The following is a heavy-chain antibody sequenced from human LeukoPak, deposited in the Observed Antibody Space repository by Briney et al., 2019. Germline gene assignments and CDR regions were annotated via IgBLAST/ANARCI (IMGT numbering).Heavy chain of an antibody. CDR1: GGSFSGYY. CDR3: ARRYRRDGYNYYYYYYYMDV. Sequence: SETLSLTCAVYGGSFSGYYWSWIRQPPGKGLEWIGEINHSGSTNYNPSLKSRVTISVDTSKNQSSLKLSSVTAADTAVYYCARRYRRDGYNYYYYYYYMDVWGKGTTVTISS. J-gene: IGHJ6*03. D-gene: IGHD5-24*01. CDR2: INHSGST. V-gene: IGHV4-34*01.